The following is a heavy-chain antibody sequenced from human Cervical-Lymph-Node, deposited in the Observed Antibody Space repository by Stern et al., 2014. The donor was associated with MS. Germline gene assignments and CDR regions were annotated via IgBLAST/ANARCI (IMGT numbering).Heavy chain of an antibody. D-gene: IGHD2-2*02. Sequence: QVQLVQSGAEVKKPGASVKISCKASGYIFTSYYMHWVRQAPGQGPEWMGIINPSGGSTTYAQKFQGRVTMTRDTSTSTVYMALSSLRSEDTAVYYCARGGYCSSTNCYIGWGDYYHAMDVWGQGTTVTVSS. CDR1: GYIFTSYY. CDR3: ARGGYCSSTNCYIGWGDYYHAMDV. J-gene: IGHJ6*02. CDR2: INPSGGST. V-gene: IGHV1-46*01.